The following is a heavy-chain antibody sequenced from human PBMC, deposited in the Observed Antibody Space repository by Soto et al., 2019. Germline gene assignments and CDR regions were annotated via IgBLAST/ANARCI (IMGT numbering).Heavy chain of an antibody. V-gene: IGHV1-18*01. CDR2: ISAYNGNT. CDR3: ARDRYYYDSSGYSY. J-gene: IGHJ4*02. Sequence: RASVKVSCKASGYTFTSYGISWVRQAPGQGLEWMGWISAYNGNTNYAQKLQGRVTMTTDTSTSTAYMELRSLRSDDTAVYYCARDRYYYDSSGYSYWGQGTLVTVSS. CDR1: GYTFTSYG. D-gene: IGHD3-22*01.